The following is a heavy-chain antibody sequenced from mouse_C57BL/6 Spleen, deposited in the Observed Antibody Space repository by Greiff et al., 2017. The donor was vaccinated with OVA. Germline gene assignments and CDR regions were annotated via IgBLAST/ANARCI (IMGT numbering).Heavy chain of an antibody. CDR3: AREGGYDYDGFAY. V-gene: IGHV5-4*01. D-gene: IGHD2-4*01. CDR1: GFTFSSYA. CDR2: ISDGGSYT. J-gene: IGHJ3*01. Sequence: EVQVVESGGGLVKPGGSLKLSCAASGFTFSSYAMSWVRQTPEKRLEWVATISDGGSYTYYPDNVKGRFTISRDNAKNNLYLQMSHLKSEDTAMYYCAREGGYDYDGFAYWGQGTLVTVSA.